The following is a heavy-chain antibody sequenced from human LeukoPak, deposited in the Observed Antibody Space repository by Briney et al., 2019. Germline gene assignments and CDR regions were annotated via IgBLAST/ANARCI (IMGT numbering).Heavy chain of an antibody. CDR2: ISGSGGST. CDR1: GFTFSSYA. J-gene: IGHJ4*02. D-gene: IGHD4-17*01. Sequence: QTGGSLRLSCAASGFTFSSYAMSWVRQAPRKGLEWVSAISGSGGSTYYADSVKGRFTIPRDNSKNTLYLQMNSLRAEDTAVYYCANDQLTYYGDYVTAYWGQGTLVTVSS. V-gene: IGHV3-23*01. CDR3: ANDQLTYYGDYVTAY.